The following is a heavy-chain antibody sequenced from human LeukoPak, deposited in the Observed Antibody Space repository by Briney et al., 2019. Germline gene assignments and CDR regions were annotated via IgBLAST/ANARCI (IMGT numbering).Heavy chain of an antibody. CDR3: ATREASYDSSGYYALAFDY. CDR1: GYTFTGYY. J-gene: IGHJ4*02. D-gene: IGHD3-22*01. CDR2: IDPKSGAT. V-gene: IGHV1-2*02. Sequence: GASVKVSCKASGYTFTGYYMHWVRQAPGQGLEWMAWIDPKSGATNYAQKFQGRVTMTEDTSTDTAYMELSSLRSEDTAVYYCATREASYDSSGYYALAFDYWGQGTLVTVSS.